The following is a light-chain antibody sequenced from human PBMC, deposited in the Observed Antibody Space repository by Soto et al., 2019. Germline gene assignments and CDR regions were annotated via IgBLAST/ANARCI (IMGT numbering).Light chain of an antibody. CDR1: SGDVGGYDY. Sequence: QSVLTQPASVSGSPGQSITISCAGTSGDVGGYDYVSWYQQHPGKAPKLMIYDVSNRPSGVSIRFSGSKSGNTASLTISGLQAEDEADYYCSSYTSSNTVVFGGGTKLTVL. V-gene: IGLV2-14*01. CDR3: SSYTSSNTVV. J-gene: IGLJ2*01. CDR2: DVS.